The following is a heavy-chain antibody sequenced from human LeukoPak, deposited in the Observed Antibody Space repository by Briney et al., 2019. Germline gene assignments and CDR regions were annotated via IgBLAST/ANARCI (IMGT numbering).Heavy chain of an antibody. CDR2: IYYSGRT. CDR3: ATLVDATTPLSYYFIGV. CDR1: GGSPSSGSYY. Sequence: PSETLSLTCTVSGGSPSSGSYYWCWIRHPPGKGLEWVGYIYYSGRTNYSPSLKSRVTISVGTSKNQFSLKLSSVTAADTAVYYCATLVDATTPLSYYFIGVWGKGTTVTVSS. V-gene: IGHV4-61*01. J-gene: IGHJ6*03. D-gene: IGHD4-11*01.